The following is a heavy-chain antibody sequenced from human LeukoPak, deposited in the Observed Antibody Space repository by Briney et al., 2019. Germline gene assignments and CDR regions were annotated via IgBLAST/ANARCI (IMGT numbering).Heavy chain of an antibody. J-gene: IGHJ4*02. D-gene: IGHD3-22*01. V-gene: IGHV3-53*01. Sequence: GGSLRLSCAASGFTVSSNYMSWVRQAPGKGLEWVSVIYSGGSTYYADSVKGRFTISRDNSKNTLYLQMNSLRAEDTAVYYCARPADAYYYDSSGYSYFDYWGQGTLVTVSS. CDR3: ARPADAYYYDSSGYSYFDY. CDR2: IYSGGST. CDR1: GFTVSSNY.